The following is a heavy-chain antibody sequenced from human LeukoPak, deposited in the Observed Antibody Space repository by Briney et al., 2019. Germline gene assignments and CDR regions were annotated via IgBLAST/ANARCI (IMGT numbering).Heavy chain of an antibody. CDR3: ARIHNWNFPYYFDY. Sequence: SETLSPTCTVSVGSISTSSYYWGWIRQPPGKGLEWIGSIYYRGSTYYNPSLKSRVTISVDTSKNQFSLKLSSVTAADTAVYYCARIHNWNFPYYFDYWGQGNLVTVSS. CDR1: VGSISTSSYY. V-gene: IGHV4-39*01. D-gene: IGHD1-7*01. J-gene: IGHJ4*02. CDR2: IYYRGST.